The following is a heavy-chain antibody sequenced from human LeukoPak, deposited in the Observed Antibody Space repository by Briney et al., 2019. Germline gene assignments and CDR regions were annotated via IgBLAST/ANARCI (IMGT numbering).Heavy chain of an antibody. CDR3: SEGYFEPFDH. V-gene: IGHV4-59*02. CDR2: LSYTGKT. CDR1: GVSVSTSH. D-gene: IGHD2/OR15-2a*01. J-gene: IGHJ4*02. Sequence: SETLSLTCTVSGVSVSTSHWIWLRQRPGKGLEWIGCLSYTGKTDYNPSLKSRVSISLGSSNNHFSLKLTSVTAAATAVYYCSEGYFEPFDHWGQGILVTVSS.